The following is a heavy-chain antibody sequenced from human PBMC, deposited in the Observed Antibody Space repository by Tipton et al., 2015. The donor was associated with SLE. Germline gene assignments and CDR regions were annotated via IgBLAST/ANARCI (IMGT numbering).Heavy chain of an antibody. CDR3: ARARRTTSSHFDY. D-gene: IGHD1-14*01. CDR2: ISYTGTA. CDR1: GGSIRGYF. V-gene: IGHV4-59*08. Sequence: TLSLTCNVSGGSIRGYFWSWIRQPPGKGLEWIAYISYTGTADYSPSLKSRVTISLDTSMNQFSLKLNSVTAADTALYYCARARRTTSSHFDYWGQGTLVTVSS. J-gene: IGHJ4*02.